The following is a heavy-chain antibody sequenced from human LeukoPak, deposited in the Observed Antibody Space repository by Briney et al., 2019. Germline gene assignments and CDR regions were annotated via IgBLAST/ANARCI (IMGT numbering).Heavy chain of an antibody. CDR3: ARGGVLGPTYYYYMDV. CDR1: GFTFSSYW. V-gene: IGHV3-7*01. J-gene: IGHJ6*03. Sequence: GGSLRLSCAASGFTFSSYWMSWVRQAPGKGLEWVANIKQDGSEKCYVDSVKGRFTISRDNAKNSLYLQMNSLRAEDTAVYYCARGGVLGPTYYYYMDVWGKGTTVTVSS. CDR2: IKQDGSEK. D-gene: IGHD2-8*01.